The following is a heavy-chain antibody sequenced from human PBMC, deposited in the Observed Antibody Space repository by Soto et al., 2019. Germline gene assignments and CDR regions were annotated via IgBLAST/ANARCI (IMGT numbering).Heavy chain of an antibody. D-gene: IGHD3-3*01. Sequence: PSETLSLTCTVSGGSISSGDYYWSWIRQPPGKGLEWIGYIYYSGSTYYNPSLKSRVTISVDTSKNQFSLKLSSVTAADTAVYYCARADRSSEFYDFWSGYYVGHFDYWGQGTLVTVSS. V-gene: IGHV4-30-4*01. CDR1: GGSISSGDYY. CDR3: ARADRSSEFYDFWSGYYVGHFDY. CDR2: IYYSGST. J-gene: IGHJ4*02.